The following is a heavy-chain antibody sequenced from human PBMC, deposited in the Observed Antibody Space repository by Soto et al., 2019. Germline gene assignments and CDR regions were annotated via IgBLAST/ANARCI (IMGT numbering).Heavy chain of an antibody. CDR3: ARDSDSSGYYQASYGMDV. CDR2: ISSSSSYI. J-gene: IGHJ6*02. Sequence: GGSLRLSCAASGFTFSSYSMNWVRQAPGKGLEWVSSISSSSSYIYYADSVQGRFTISRDNAKNSLYLQMNSLRAEDTAVYYCARDSDSSGYYQASYGMDVWGQGTTVTVSS. CDR1: GFTFSSYS. V-gene: IGHV3-21*01. D-gene: IGHD3-22*01.